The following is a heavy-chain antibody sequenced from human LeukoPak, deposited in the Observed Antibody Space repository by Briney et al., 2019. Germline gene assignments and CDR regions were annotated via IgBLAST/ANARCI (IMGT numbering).Heavy chain of an antibody. CDR1: GGSFSGYY. V-gene: IGHV4-34*01. Sequence: PSETLSLTCAVYGGSFSGYYWSWIRQPPGKGLEWIGEINHSGSTNYNPSLKSRVTISVDTSKDQFSLKLSSVTAADTAVYYCLLEYCDSSGTRTRDYWGQGTLVTVSS. CDR2: INHSGST. D-gene: IGHD3-22*01. CDR3: LLEYCDSSGTRTRDY. J-gene: IGHJ4*02.